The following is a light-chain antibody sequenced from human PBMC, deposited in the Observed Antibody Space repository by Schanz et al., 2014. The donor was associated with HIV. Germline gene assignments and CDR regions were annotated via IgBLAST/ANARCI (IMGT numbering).Light chain of an antibody. V-gene: IGLV1-44*01. Sequence: QSVLTQPPSTSGTPGQRVAISCSGSSSNIGTYNVNWYQQLPGTAPRLLIYTQDQRPSGVPDRFSGSKSGTSASLAISGLQSEDEADYYCAAWDDSLNGQVFGGGTKLTVL. CDR3: AAWDDSLNGQV. CDR2: TQD. J-gene: IGLJ3*02. CDR1: SSNIGTYN.